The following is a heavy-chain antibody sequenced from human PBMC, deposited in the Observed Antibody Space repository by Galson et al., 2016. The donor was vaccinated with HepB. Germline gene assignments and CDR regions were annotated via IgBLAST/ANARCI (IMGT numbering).Heavy chain of an antibody. CDR3: ARGGRYFDWLLVRDADFDD. V-gene: IGHV3-48*02. D-gene: IGHD3-9*01. CDR1: GFTFSSYT. Sequence: SLRLSCAASGFTFSSYTMNWVRPAPGKGLEWVSYITNSGSTIYYADSVKGRFTISRDNAKSSLYLQMDSLRDEDTAVYYCARGGRYFDWLLVRDADFDDWGQGTLVTVSS. CDR2: ITNSGSTI. J-gene: IGHJ4*02.